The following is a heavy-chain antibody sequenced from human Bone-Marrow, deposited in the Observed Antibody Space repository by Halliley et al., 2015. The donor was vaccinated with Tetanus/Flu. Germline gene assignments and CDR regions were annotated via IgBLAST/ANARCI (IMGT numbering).Heavy chain of an antibody. CDR1: GGSIKSGGYY. Sequence: TLSLTCTVSGGSIKSGGYYWGGVCPHPRKGPGWIGFIYFSGSTYYNPSLKSLVTLSVDTSKNRFSLKLTSVTAADTAVYYCARGNYYYGSGAHFDYWGQGTLVTVSS. V-gene: IGHV4-31*01. J-gene: IGHJ4*02. CDR3: ARGNYYYGSGAHFDY. CDR2: IYFSGST. D-gene: IGHD3-10*01.